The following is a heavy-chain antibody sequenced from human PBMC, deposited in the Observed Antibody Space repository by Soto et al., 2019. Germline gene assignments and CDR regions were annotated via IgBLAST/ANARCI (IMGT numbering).Heavy chain of an antibody. Sequence: QVQLVESGGGVVQPGRSLRLSCAASGFTFSSYGIHWVRQAPGKGLVWVARIWYDGSKKYYADSVKGRFTISRDNSKNTLYLEMNSLRAEDTALYYCAKDLWGPDYWGQGTLVTVSA. J-gene: IGHJ4*02. V-gene: IGHV3-33*06. D-gene: IGHD2-21*01. CDR2: IWYDGSKK. CDR3: AKDLWGPDY. CDR1: GFTFSSYG.